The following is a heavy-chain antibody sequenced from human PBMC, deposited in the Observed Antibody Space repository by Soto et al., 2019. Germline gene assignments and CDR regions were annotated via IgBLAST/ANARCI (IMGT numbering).Heavy chain of an antibody. D-gene: IGHD3-22*01. CDR3: ARRRVYYGSSGYYYRDYGMDV. Sequence: PSETLSLTCTVSGGSISSTSYYWVWIRQPPEKGLERIGSIYYSGSTYYNPSLKSRVTISVDTSKNQFSLKLSSVTAADTAVYYCARRRVYYGSSGYYYRDYGMDVWGQGTTVTVSS. J-gene: IGHJ6*02. CDR2: IYYSGST. CDR1: GGSISSTSYY. V-gene: IGHV4-39*01.